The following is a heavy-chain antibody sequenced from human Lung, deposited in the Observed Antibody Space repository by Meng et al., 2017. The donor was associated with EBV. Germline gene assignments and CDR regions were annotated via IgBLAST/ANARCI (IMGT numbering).Heavy chain of an antibody. CDR1: GYTFSDYG. D-gene: IGHD3-9*01. J-gene: IGHJ5*02. CDR3: ARDRGTIRLFDPGDWFDP. V-gene: IGHV1-18*01. CDR2: ISVYNGNT. Sequence: QIQLVQSGPEVKKPGASVKVSCKASGYTFSDYGVSWVRQAPGQGLEWMGWISVYNGNTYYAQNFQGRVTMSTDTSTSTAYMELRSLRSDDTAVYYCARDRGTIRLFDPGDWFDPWGQGTLVTVSS.